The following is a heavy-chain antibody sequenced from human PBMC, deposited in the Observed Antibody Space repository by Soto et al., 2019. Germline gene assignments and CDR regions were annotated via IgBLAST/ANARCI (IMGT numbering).Heavy chain of an antibody. CDR2: ISYDGSNR. CDR3: AKDRSSSWSFDY. J-gene: IGHJ4*02. CDR1: GFTFSSYG. Sequence: QVQLVESGGGVVQHGRSLRLSCEDSGFTFSSYGMQWVRKAPGKGLEWVAVISYDGSNRYYADSVKGRFTISRDNSKNTLDLQMISLRAEDTAVYYCAKDRSSSWSFDYWGQGAL. D-gene: IGHD6-13*01. V-gene: IGHV3-30*18.